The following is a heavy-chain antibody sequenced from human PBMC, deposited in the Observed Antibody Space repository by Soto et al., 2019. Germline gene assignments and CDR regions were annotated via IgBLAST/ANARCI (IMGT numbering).Heavy chain of an antibody. CDR3: ARDPSGYDLPAY. CDR2: IIPILGIA. J-gene: IGHJ4*02. V-gene: IGHV1-69*08. D-gene: IGHD5-12*01. CDR1: GGTFSSYT. Sequence: QVQLVQSGAEVKKPGSSVKVSCKASGGTFSSYTISWVRQAPGQGLEWMGRIIPILGIANYAQKFQGRVTXXAXKSTSTAYMELSSLRSEDTAVYYCARDPSGYDLPAYWGQGTLVTVSS.